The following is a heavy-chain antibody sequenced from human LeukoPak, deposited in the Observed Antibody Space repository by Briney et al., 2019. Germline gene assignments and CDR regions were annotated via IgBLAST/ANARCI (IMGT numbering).Heavy chain of an antibody. CDR1: GGSISRYY. J-gene: IGHJ6*03. CDR2: IYYSGST. CDR3: ARGVVPAAMGYYYYMDV. D-gene: IGHD2-2*01. V-gene: IGHV4-59*01. Sequence: PSETLSLTCTVSGGSISRYYWSWIRQPPGKGLEWIGYIYYSGSTNYNPSLKSRVTISVDTSKNQFSLKLSSVTAADTAVYYCARGVVPAAMGYYYYMDVWGKGTTVTVSS.